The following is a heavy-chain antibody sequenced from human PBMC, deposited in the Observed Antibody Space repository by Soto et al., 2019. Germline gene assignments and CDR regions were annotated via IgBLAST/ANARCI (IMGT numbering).Heavy chain of an antibody. J-gene: IGHJ3*01. CDR2: INAGNGNT. D-gene: IGHD6-19*01. Sequence: QVQLVQSGAEEKKPGASVKVSCKASGYTFTSYAMHWVRQAPGQRLEWMGWINAGNGNTKYSQKFQGRVTITRDTSXGXXYMELRSLRSEETAVYYCARDLLPYSSGLDDAFDRGGQGTMVTVSS. V-gene: IGHV1-3*05. CDR3: ARDLLPYSSGLDDAFDR. CDR1: GYTFTSYA.